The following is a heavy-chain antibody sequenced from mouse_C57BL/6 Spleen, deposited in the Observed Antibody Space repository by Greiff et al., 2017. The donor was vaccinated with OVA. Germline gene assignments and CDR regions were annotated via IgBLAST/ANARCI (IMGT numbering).Heavy chain of an antibody. CDR2: INPNNGGT. J-gene: IGHJ2*01. V-gene: IGHV1-18*01. CDR3: ARLGFITTVVAYYFDY. D-gene: IGHD1-1*01. CDR1: GYTFTDYN. Sequence: VQLQQSGPELVKPGASVKIPCKASGYTFTDYNMDWVKQSHGKSLEWIGDINPNNGGTIYNQKFKGKATLTVDKSSSTAYMELRSLTSEDTAVYYCARLGFITTVVAYYFDYWGQGTTLTVSS.